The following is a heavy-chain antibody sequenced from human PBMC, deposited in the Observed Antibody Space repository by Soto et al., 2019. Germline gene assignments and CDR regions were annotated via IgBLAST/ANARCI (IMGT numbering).Heavy chain of an antibody. CDR3: AHRSGVGISWYGDYFDY. D-gene: IGHD6-13*01. CDR1: GFSLSTSGVG. V-gene: IGHV2-5*02. Sequence: QITLKESGPTLVKPTQTLTLTCTFSGFSLSTSGVGVGWIRQPPGKALEWLALIYWDDDKRYSPSLKSRLTITKDTSKNQVVLTMTNMDPVDTATYYCAHRSGVGISWYGDYFDYWGQGTLVTVSS. J-gene: IGHJ4*02. CDR2: IYWDDDK.